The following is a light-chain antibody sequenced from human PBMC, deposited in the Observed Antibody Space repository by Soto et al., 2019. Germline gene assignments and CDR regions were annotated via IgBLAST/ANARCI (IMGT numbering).Light chain of an antibody. CDR1: SSDVGCYNY. Sequence: QSVLTQPASVSGSPGQSITISCTGTSSDVGCYNYVSWYQQHPGKAPKLMIYDVSNRPSGVSNWFSGSKSGNTASLTISVLQAEDEADYCCCSYTSSSTYVFGTGTKLTVL. J-gene: IGLJ1*01. CDR3: CSYTSSSTYV. V-gene: IGLV2-14*01. CDR2: DVS.